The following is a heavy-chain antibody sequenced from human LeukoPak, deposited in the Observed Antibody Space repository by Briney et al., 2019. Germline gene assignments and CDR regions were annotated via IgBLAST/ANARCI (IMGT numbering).Heavy chain of an antibody. J-gene: IGHJ2*01. CDR3: ARVPTVTTVYWYFDL. CDR1: GGSISTNSYY. D-gene: IGHD4-17*01. CDR2: IHSTGST. Sequence: PSETLSLTCTVSGGSISTNSYYWGWIRQPPGKGLEWIASIHSTGSTYYKPSLKSRLTSPADTSNNQLSLKLRSVTAADTAIYYCARVPTVTTVYWYFDLWGRGTLVTVSS. V-gene: IGHV4-39*01.